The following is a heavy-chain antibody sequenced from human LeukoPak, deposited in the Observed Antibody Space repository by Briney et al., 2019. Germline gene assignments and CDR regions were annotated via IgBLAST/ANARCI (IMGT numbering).Heavy chain of an antibody. CDR2: ISYDGSNK. CDR1: GFTFSSHA. Sequence: GGSLRLSCAASGFTFSSHAMHWVRQAPGKGLEWVAVISYDGSNKYYADSVKGRFTISRDNSKNTLYLQMNSLRAEDTAVYYCARDLSPPAASHYYGMDVWGQGTTVTVSS. CDR3: ARDLSPPAASHYYGMDV. D-gene: IGHD6-13*01. V-gene: IGHV3-30-3*01. J-gene: IGHJ6*02.